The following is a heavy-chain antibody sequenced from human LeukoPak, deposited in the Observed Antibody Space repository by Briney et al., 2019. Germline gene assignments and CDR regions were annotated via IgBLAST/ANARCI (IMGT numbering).Heavy chain of an antibody. J-gene: IGHJ5*02. V-gene: IGHV3-48*01. Sequence: GGSLRLSCAAAGFTFSSYSMNWVRQAPGKGLEWVSYISTSRTTIYYADSVKGRFTISRDNAKNSVDLQMNSLSAEDTAVYYCARGAAMDGPYNWFDPWGEGTLVTVSS. D-gene: IGHD2-8*01. CDR1: GFTFSSYS. CDR2: ISTSRTTI. CDR3: ARGAAMDGPYNWFDP.